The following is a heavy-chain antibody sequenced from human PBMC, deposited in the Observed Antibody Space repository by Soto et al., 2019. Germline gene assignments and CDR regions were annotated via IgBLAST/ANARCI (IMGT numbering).Heavy chain of an antibody. J-gene: IGHJ4*02. CDR1: GFTFITHS. Sequence: GGSLRLSCAASGFTFITHSMHWVRHIPGKGLEWVSSISTSSTYIDCADSVKGRFTISRDNAKNSLFLEMSSLRADDTAVYFSATSIVMHGTHYFDTWGQGALVTVSS. D-gene: IGHD1-26*01. V-gene: IGHV3-21*01. CDR3: ATSIVMHGTHYFDT. CDR2: ISTSSTYI.